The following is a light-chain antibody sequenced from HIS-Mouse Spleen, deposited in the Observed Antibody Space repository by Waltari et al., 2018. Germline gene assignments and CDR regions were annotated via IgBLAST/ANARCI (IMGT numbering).Light chain of an antibody. CDR1: SSNMYTGYS. Sequence: QPLLTPPPSVSAAPGHSAAESCTTSSSNMYTGYSVHGSRQLPGSAPNPLLHGNSNRPPPVADPLSFSESGSSTILALTVLQAQEEDDYYCQSYSTGLSGSNWVFGGGTKLTVL. V-gene: IGLV1-40*01. J-gene: IGLJ3*02. CDR2: GNS. CDR3: QSYSTGLSGSNWV.